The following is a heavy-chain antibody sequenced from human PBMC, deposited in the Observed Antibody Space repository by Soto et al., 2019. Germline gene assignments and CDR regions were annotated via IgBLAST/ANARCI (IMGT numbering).Heavy chain of an antibody. Sequence: PSETLSLTCAVSGGSISSGGYSWSWIRQPPGKGLEWIGYIYHSGSTYYNPSLKSRVTISVDRSKNQFSLKLSSVTAADTAVYYCARLGAYQQSLDPRGPGTLVTVSS. CDR2: IYHSGST. J-gene: IGHJ5*02. CDR1: GGSISSGGYS. V-gene: IGHV4-30-2*01. D-gene: IGHD3-16*01. CDR3: ARLGAYQQSLDP.